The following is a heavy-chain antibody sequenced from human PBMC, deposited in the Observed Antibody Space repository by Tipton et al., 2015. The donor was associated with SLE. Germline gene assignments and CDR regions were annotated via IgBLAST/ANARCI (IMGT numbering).Heavy chain of an antibody. Sequence: SLRLSCAAPGLTFSNYAMSWVRQAPGKGLEWVSAISGSGGSTYYADSVKGRFTISRDNSKNTLYLQMNSLRAEDTAVYYCAKDTAFDYWGQGTLVTVSS. V-gene: IGHV3-23*01. CDR1: GLTFSNYA. CDR3: AKDTAFDY. J-gene: IGHJ4*02. D-gene: IGHD2-21*02. CDR2: ISGSGGST.